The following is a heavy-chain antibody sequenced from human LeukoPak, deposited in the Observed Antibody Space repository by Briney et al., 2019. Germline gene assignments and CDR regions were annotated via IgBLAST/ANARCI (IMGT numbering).Heavy chain of an antibody. D-gene: IGHD3-22*01. CDR2: IHPIGGGA. V-gene: IGHV1-2*02. CDR3: AGGITTRHFYYGMDV. J-gene: IGHJ6*02. CDR1: GQTFTVYY. Sequence: ASITDSSKASGQTFTVYYIHGVRQDNGHGILCMVWIHPIGGGANSVQKFQGRVTMTRDTSISTAYMELSRLRSDGAAVYSCAGGITTRHFYYGMDVWGQGSTVTVSS.